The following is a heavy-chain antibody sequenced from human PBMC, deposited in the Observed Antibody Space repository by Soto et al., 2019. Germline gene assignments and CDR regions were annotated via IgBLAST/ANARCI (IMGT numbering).Heavy chain of an antibody. Sequence: GGSLRLSCADSGFTFSNFAMHWVRQTPGKGLEWVAVISNDGTKKVYADSVKGRFTISRDNSKNILYLEMNTLRTEDTAVYYCATIILHYWGQGTLVTVSS. CDR2: ISNDGTKK. J-gene: IGHJ4*02. CDR3: ATIILHY. CDR1: GFTFSNFA. D-gene: IGHD3-10*01. V-gene: IGHV3-30-3*01.